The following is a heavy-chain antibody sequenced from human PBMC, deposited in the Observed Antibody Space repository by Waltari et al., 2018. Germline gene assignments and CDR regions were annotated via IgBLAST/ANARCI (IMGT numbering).Heavy chain of an antibody. CDR3: AREDICRSTTCYTLDY. CDR1: GFTFSSYS. V-gene: IGHV3-30*01. D-gene: IGHD2-2*02. J-gene: IGHJ4*02. CDR2: MSYDGSSK. Sequence: PASGFTFSSYSIHWVRQAPGKGLEWVELMSYDGSSKYYADSVKGRFTVSRDNSKNTVYLQLNSLRVEDTAVYYCAREDICRSTTCYTLDYWGLGTLVTVSS.